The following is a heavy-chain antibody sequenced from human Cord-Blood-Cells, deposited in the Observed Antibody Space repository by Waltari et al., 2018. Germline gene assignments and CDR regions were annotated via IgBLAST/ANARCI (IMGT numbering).Heavy chain of an antibody. D-gene: IGHD1-26*01. CDR1: GSSISSGYY. CDR2: IYHSGST. V-gene: IGHV4-38-2*01. CDR3: ASPGGRDYFDY. J-gene: IGHJ4*02. Sequence: QVQLQESGPGLVKPSATLSLTCAVSGSSISSGYYWGWIRQPPGKGLEWIGSIYHSGSTYYNPSLKSRVTISVDTSKNQFSLKLSSVTAADTAVYYCASPGGRDYFDYWGQGTLVTVSS.